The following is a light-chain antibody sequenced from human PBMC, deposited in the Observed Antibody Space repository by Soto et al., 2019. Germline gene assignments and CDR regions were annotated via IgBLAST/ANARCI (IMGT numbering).Light chain of an antibody. CDR2: GAS. V-gene: IGKV3-15*01. CDR1: QSVSNN. Sequence: EIVMTQSPGTLSLSPGERATLSCRASQSVSNNYLAWYQQKSGQAPRLLIYGASTRATGIPARFSGSGSGTEFTLTVSSLQSEDFAVYYCQQYNSWPPRTFGQGTKVDIK. J-gene: IGKJ1*01. CDR3: QQYNSWPPRT.